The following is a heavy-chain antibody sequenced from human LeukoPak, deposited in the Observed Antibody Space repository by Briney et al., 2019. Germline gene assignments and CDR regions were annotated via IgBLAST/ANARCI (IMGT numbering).Heavy chain of an antibody. CDR2: IIPIFGTA. CDR1: GGTFSSYA. D-gene: IGHD5-24*01. Sequence: SVKVSCMASGGTFSSYAISWVRQAPGQGLEWMGGIIPIFGTANYAQKFQGRVTSTADESTSTAYMELSSLTSEDTAVYYCARDNSVRDEAWWFNPWGQGTLVTVSS. V-gene: IGHV1-69*13. J-gene: IGHJ5*02. CDR3: ARDNSVRDEAWWFNP.